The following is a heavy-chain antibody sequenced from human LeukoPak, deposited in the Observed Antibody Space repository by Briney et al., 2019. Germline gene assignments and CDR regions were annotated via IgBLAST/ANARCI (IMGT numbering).Heavy chain of an antibody. J-gene: IGHJ4*02. V-gene: IGHV3-48*04. Sequence: PGGSLRLSCAASGFTFSSYSMNWVRQAPGKGLEWISYISSSTITIYYADSVKGRFTISRDNAKNSLYLQMNSLRAEDTAVYYCARENKLGYSYADDCWGQGTLVTVSS. CDR1: GFTFSSYS. D-gene: IGHD5-18*01. CDR2: ISSSTITI. CDR3: ARENKLGYSYADDC.